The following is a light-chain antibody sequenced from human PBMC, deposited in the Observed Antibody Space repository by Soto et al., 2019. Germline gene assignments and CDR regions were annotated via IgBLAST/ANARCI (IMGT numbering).Light chain of an antibody. CDR2: GAS. Sequence: ERVMTQSPATLSVSPGERATLSCRASQSVGSNLAWYQQKPCQAPRLLIFGASSSATGVPARFSGSGSGTEFTLTIHSLQSEDFAVYFCQQYDNLPLTFGPGTKVDIK. CDR3: QQYDNLPLT. J-gene: IGKJ3*01. V-gene: IGKV3-15*01. CDR1: QSVGSN.